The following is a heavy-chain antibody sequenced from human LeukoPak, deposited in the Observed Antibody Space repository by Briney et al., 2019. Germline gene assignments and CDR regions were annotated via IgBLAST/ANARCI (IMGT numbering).Heavy chain of an antibody. CDR2: INPNSGGT. CDR1: GYTFTGYY. D-gene: IGHD1-1*01. Sequence: ASVKVSCKASGYTFTGYYIHWVRPAPGQGPEWMGWINPNSGGTNYAQKFKGRVTMTRDTSISTAYMDLSRLRSDDTAVYYCARVPGRTNWFDPWGQGTLVTVSS. V-gene: IGHV1-2*02. J-gene: IGHJ5*02. CDR3: ARVPGRTNWFDP.